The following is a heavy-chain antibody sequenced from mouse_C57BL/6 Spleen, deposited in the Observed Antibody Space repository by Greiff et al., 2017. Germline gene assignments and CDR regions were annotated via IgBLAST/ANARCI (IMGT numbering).Heavy chain of an antibody. D-gene: IGHD2-4*01. J-gene: IGHJ2*01. Sequence: QVQLQQSGAELVKPGASVKMSCKASGYTFTSYWITWVKQRPGQGLEWIGDIYPGSGSTNYNEKFKSKATLTVDTSSSTAYMQLSSLTSEDSAVYYCAREGRGYDYDGDYWGQGTTLTVSS. CDR1: GYTFTSYW. CDR2: IYPGSGST. CDR3: AREGRGYDYDGDY. V-gene: IGHV1-55*01.